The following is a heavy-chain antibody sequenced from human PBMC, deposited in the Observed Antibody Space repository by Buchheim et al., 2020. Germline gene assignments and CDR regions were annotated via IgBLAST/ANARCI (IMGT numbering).Heavy chain of an antibody. CDR1: GGPVRSDSYY. J-gene: IGHJ4*02. CDR2: IYYSGST. D-gene: IGHD6-13*01. Sequence: QVQLQESGPGLVKPSETLSLTCNVPGGPVRSDSYYWSWIWQPPGKGLEWIGNIYYSGSTNYNPSIKSRVTISVDTSKNKFSQKLSSVTAADTAVYYCATGAGYNSSWNFDFWGQGTL. V-gene: IGHV4-61*01. CDR3: ATGAGYNSSWNFDF.